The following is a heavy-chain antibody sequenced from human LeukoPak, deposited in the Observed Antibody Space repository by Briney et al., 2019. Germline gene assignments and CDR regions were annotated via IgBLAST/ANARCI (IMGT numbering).Heavy chain of an antibody. J-gene: IGHJ4*02. CDR2: INHSGST. CDR1: GGSFSGHY. V-gene: IGHV4-34*01. Sequence: PSETLSLTCAVYGGSFSGHYWSWIRQPPGKGLEWIGEINHSGSTNYNPSLKSRVTISVDTSKNQFSLKLSSVTAADTAVYYCASGRSSWYNDYFDYWGQGTLVTVSS. CDR3: ASGRSSWYNDYFDY. D-gene: IGHD6-13*01.